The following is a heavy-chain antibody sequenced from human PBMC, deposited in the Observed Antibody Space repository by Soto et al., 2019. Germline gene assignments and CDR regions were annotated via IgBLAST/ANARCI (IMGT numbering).Heavy chain of an antibody. D-gene: IGHD6-19*01. CDR1: GYTFTSYY. CDR3: AREESSGWYAVDY. Sequence: ASVKVSCTASGYTFTSYYMHWVRQAPGQGLEWMGIINPSGGSTSYAQTFQGRVTMTRDTSTSTVYMELSSLRSEDTAVYYCAREESSGWYAVDYWGQGTLVTVSS. CDR2: INPSGGST. V-gene: IGHV1-46*01. J-gene: IGHJ4*02.